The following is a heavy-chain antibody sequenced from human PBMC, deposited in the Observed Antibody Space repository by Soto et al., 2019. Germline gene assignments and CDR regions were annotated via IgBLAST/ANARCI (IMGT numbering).Heavy chain of an antibody. Sequence: PSETLSPTLGFYWGDLRCFYWGCVSQPPGKGLEWFGEFIHTGSANYNPAVESRVSISVGTSKSQFSLKLSSVAAADTAVYYCARGRPRIVYGAPRYYGMDVWGQGTTVTVSS. CDR3: ARGRPRIVYGAPRYYGMDV. CDR2: FIHTGSA. V-gene: IGHV4-34*01. D-gene: IGHD2-8*01. J-gene: IGHJ6*02. CDR1: WGDLRCFY.